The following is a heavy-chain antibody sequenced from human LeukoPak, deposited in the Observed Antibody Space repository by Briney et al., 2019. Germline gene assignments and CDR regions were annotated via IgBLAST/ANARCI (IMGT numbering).Heavy chain of an antibody. CDR1: GCTFTSYY. J-gene: IGHJ5*02. Sequence: GASVKVSCKASGCTFTSYYMHWVRQAPGQGLEWMGRINPNSGGTNYAQKFQGRVTMTRDTSISTAYMELSRLRSDDTAVYYCARDRVKSITIFAGFDPWGQGTLVTVSS. CDR3: ARDRVKSITIFAGFDP. V-gene: IGHV1-2*06. D-gene: IGHD3-3*01. CDR2: INPNSGGT.